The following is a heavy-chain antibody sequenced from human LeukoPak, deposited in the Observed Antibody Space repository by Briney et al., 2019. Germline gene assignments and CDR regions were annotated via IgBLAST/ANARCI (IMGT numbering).Heavy chain of an antibody. Sequence: GGSLRLSCAASGFTFSSYAMHWVRQAPGKGLKWVAVISYDGSNKYYADSVKGRFTISRDYPKNTLYLQMNSLRAEDTAVYYCAREHDYGDYGTFDYWGQGTLVTVSS. CDR1: GFTFSSYA. V-gene: IGHV3-30*04. CDR2: ISYDGSNK. D-gene: IGHD4-17*01. J-gene: IGHJ4*02. CDR3: AREHDYGDYGTFDY.